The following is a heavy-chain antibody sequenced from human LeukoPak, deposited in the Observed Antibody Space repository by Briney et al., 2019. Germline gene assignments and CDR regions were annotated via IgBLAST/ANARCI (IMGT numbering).Heavy chain of an antibody. D-gene: IGHD3-9*01. CDR2: IKQDGSEI. V-gene: IGHV3-7*01. CDR3: TRDLMDYDVSTGLHHYYMDV. CDR1: GFTFSSYW. Sequence: GGSLRLSCAASGFTFSSYWMSWVRQVPGKGLEWVANIKQDGSEIYYVDSVKGRFTISRDNAKNSLYLQMNTLRVEDTAVYYCTRDLMDYDVSTGLHHYYMDVWGQGTTVTVSS. J-gene: IGHJ6*02.